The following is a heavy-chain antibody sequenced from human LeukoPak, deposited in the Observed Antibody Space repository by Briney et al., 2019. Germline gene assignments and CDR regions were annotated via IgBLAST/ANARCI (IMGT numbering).Heavy chain of an antibody. CDR2: IRYDGSSK. V-gene: IGHV3-30*02. Sequence: GGSLRLSCAASGFTFSSYGMHWVRQAPDKGLEWVAFIRYDGSSKYYADSVKGRFTISRDNSKNTLYLQMNSLRAEDTAIYYCAKDDSSPVIPGVADALDVWGQGTMVTVS. CDR1: GFTFSSYG. D-gene: IGHD2-21*01. J-gene: IGHJ3*01. CDR3: AKDDSSPVIPGVADALDV.